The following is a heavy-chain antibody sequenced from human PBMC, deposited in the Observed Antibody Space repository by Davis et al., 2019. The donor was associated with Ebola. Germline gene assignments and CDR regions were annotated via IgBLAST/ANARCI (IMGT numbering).Heavy chain of an antibody. CDR3: ARDPAIGQPLSTFDV. J-gene: IGHJ3*01. CDR1: GFSFNTYG. V-gene: IGHV3-33*01. Sequence: PGGSLRLSCAASGFSFNTYGMHWVRQAPGKGLEWLAVIWYDGSREYIAESMKGLFTISRDTSRTTLFLQVNSLRVVDTAVYYCARDPAIGQPLSTFDVWGQGTTVTVAS. D-gene: IGHD1-14*01. CDR2: IWYDGSRE.